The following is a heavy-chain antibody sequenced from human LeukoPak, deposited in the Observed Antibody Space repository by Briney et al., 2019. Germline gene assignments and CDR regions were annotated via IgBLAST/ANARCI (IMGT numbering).Heavy chain of an antibody. J-gene: IGHJ6*03. CDR2: IGTASDT. D-gene: IGHD1-1*01. V-gene: IGHV3-13*01. CDR1: GFTFSSFD. CDR3: ARGPPRGKYYYMDV. Sequence: GGSLRLSCAASGFTFSSFDMHWVRQPTGQGLEWVSTIGTASDTYYPGSVEGRFTLSRDNAKKSLYLQMNSLTAGDTAVYYCARGPPRGKYYYMDVWGKGTTVTASS.